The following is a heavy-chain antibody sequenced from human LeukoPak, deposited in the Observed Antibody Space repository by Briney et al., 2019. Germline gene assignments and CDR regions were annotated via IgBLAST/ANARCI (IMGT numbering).Heavy chain of an antibody. CDR3: VRGGYSSGWFYYYYMDV. CDR2: IRVYNGNT. J-gene: IGHJ6*03. Sequence: ASVKVSCKASGYTFTSYGINWVRQAPGQGLEWMGWIRVYNGNTNYAQKLQGRVIMTTDTSTSTAYMELRSLRSDDTAVYYCVRGGYSSGWFYYYYMDVWGKGTTVTVSS. D-gene: IGHD6-19*01. V-gene: IGHV1-18*01. CDR1: GYTFTSYG.